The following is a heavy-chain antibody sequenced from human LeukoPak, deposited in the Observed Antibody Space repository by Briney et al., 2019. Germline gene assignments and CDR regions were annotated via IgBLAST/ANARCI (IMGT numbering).Heavy chain of an antibody. D-gene: IGHD2-15*01. CDR1: GGTFSSYA. Sequence: GASVKVSCKAPGGTFSSYAISWVRQAPGQGLEWMGGIIPIFGTANYAQKFQGRVTITADESTSTAYMELSSLRSEDTAVCYCARAGYCSGGSCYSPRGGYYYYGMDVWGQGTTVTVSS. J-gene: IGHJ6*02. CDR2: IIPIFGTA. V-gene: IGHV1-69*13. CDR3: ARAGYCSGGSCYSPRGGYYYYGMDV.